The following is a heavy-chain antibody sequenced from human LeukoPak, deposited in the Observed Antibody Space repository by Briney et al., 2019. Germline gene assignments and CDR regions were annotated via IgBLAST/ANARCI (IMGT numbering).Heavy chain of an antibody. Sequence: ASVKVSCKASGYSFTDYHIHWVRQAPGQGLEWLGWINPKNGGTKYARKFWGRFTLTEDTSSSTAYMELRSLRSDDTAVYYCARDSPGEYSSSPGYFQHWGQGTWSPSPQ. J-gene: IGHJ1*01. CDR2: INPKNGGT. CDR1: GYSFTDYH. CDR3: ARDSPGEYSSSPGYFQH. D-gene: IGHD6-6*01. V-gene: IGHV1-2*02.